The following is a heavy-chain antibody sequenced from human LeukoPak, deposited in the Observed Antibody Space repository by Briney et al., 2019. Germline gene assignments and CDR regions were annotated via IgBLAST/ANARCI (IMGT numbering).Heavy chain of an antibody. CDR1: GGTFSSYA. V-gene: IGHV1-69*05. D-gene: IGHD3-16*01. J-gene: IGHJ6*03. CDR2: IIPIFGTA. CDR3: AGGPGLGEYYYMDV. Sequence: SVKVSCKASGGTFSSYAINWVRQAPGQGLEWMGGIIPIFGTANHAQKFQGRVTITTDESTSTAYLELSSLRSEGTAVYYCAGGPGLGEYYYMDVWGKGTTVTVSS.